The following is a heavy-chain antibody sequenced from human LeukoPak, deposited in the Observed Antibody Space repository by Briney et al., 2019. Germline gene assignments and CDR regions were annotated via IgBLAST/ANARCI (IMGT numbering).Heavy chain of an antibody. CDR2: ISAYNGNT. CDR1: GYTFTSYG. J-gene: IGHJ4*02. D-gene: IGHD6-19*01. Sequence: ASVRVSCKASGYTFTSYGISWVRQAPGQGLEWMGWISAYNGNTNYAQKLQGRVTMTTDTSTSTAYMELRSLRSDDTAVYYCARDPYSSGHIHSDYWGQGTLVTVSS. V-gene: IGHV1-18*01. CDR3: ARDPYSSGHIHSDY.